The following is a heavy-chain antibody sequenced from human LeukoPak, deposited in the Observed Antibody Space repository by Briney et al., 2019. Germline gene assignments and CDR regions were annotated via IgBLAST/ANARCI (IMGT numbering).Heavy chain of an antibody. J-gene: IGHJ5*02. V-gene: IGHV3-11*04. Sequence: GGSPRLSCAASGFTFSDYYMSWIRQAPGKGLEWVSYISSSGSTIYYADSVKGRFTISRDNAKNSLYLQMNSLRAEDTAVYYCARSLLPLLFDPWGQGTLVTVSS. D-gene: IGHD1-26*01. CDR2: ISSSGSTI. CDR3: ARSLLPLLFDP. CDR1: GFTFSDYY.